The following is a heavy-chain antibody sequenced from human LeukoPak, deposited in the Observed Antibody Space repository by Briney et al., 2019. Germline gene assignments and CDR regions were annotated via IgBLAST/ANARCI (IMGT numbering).Heavy chain of an antibody. CDR2: INPNSGGT. CDR3: ARCRDSGSYSFDP. J-gene: IGHJ5*02. CDR1: GYAFTGYY. V-gene: IGHV1-2*02. D-gene: IGHD1-26*01. Sequence: AASVKVSCKASGYAFTGYYMHWVRQAPGQGLEWMGWINPNSGGTNYAQKSQGRVTMTRDTSISTAYMELSRLRSDDTAVYYCARCRDSGSYSFDPWGQGTLVTVSS.